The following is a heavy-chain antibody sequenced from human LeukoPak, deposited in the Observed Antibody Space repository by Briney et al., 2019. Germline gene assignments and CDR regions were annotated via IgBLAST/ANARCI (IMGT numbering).Heavy chain of an antibody. Sequence: KAGESLKISCKGSGYSFTSYWISWVRQMPGKGLEWMGRIDPSDSYTNYSPSFQSHVTISADKSISTAYLQWSSLKASDTAMYYCATSGGSSGWYGVSDYWGQGTLVTVSS. CDR3: ATSGGSSGWYGVSDY. CDR2: IDPSDSYT. V-gene: IGHV5-10-1*01. CDR1: GYSFTSYW. J-gene: IGHJ4*02. D-gene: IGHD6-19*01.